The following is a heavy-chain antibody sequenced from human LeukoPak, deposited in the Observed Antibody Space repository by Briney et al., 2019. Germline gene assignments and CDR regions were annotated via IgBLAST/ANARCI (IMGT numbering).Heavy chain of an antibody. D-gene: IGHD5-18*01. CDR2: IIPIFGTA. Sequence: SVKVSCKASGGTFSSYAISWVRQAPGQGLEWMGGIIPIFGTANYTQKFQGRVTITADKSTSTAYMELSSLRSEDTAVYYCARDPRGYSYGYFDYWGQGTLVTVSS. J-gene: IGHJ4*02. CDR3: ARDPRGYSYGYFDY. CDR1: GGTFSSYA. V-gene: IGHV1-69*06.